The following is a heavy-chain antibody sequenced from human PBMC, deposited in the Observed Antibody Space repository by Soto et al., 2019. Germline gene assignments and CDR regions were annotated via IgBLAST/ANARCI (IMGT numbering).Heavy chain of an antibody. CDR2: ISSSSSYI. J-gene: IGHJ6*02. D-gene: IGHD6-19*01. CDR1: GFTFSSYS. V-gene: IGHV3-21*04. Sequence: EVQLVESGGGLVKPGGSLRLSCAASGFTFSSYSMNWVRQAPGKGLEWVSSISSSSSYIYYADSVKGRFTISRDNAKNSLYLQMNSLRAEDTAVYYCARAIAVAGHDAIYGMDVWGQGTTVTVSS. CDR3: ARAIAVAGHDAIYGMDV.